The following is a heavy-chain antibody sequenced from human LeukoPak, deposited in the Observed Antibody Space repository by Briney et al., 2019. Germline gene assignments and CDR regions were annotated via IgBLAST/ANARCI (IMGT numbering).Heavy chain of an antibody. CDR3: ARGRRSGGYYSLGN. D-gene: IGHD3-22*01. CDR1: GYTFTSYD. CDR2: MNPNSGNT. Sequence: ASVKVSSKASGYTFTSYDINWVRQATGQGLEWMGWMNPNSGNTVYAQNFQGRVTMTRNTSISTAYMDLSSLRSDDTAVYYCARGRRSGGYYSLGNWGQGTLVTVSS. J-gene: IGHJ4*02. V-gene: IGHV1-8*01.